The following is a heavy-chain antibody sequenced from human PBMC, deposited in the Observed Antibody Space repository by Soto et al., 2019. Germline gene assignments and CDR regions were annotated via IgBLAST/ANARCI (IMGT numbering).Heavy chain of an antibody. Sequence: QVQLVQSGAEVKKPGASVKVSCNASGYTFIIYGIAWVRQAPGQGLEWMGWISASNGNTNYAQNLQGRVSLTTDTSTSTAYMELRSLRSDDTAVYYCARDCSGGSCYSALDYWGQGTLVTVSS. CDR2: ISASNGNT. CDR1: GYTFIIYG. V-gene: IGHV1-18*01. CDR3: ARDCSGGSCYSALDY. D-gene: IGHD2-15*01. J-gene: IGHJ4*02.